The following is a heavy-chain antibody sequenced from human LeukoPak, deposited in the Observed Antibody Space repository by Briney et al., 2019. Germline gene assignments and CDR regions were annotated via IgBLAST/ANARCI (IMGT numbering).Heavy chain of an antibody. Sequence: GGSLRLSCAASGFTLSYYAMHWVRQAPGKGLEYVSAISSNGGSTYYANSVKGRFTISRDNSKNTLYLQMSSLRAEDTAVYYCVARSIGWFFFDYWGQGTLVTVSS. V-gene: IGHV3-64*01. CDR2: ISSNGGST. CDR3: VARSIGWFFFDY. CDR1: GFTLSYYA. D-gene: IGHD6-19*01. J-gene: IGHJ4*02.